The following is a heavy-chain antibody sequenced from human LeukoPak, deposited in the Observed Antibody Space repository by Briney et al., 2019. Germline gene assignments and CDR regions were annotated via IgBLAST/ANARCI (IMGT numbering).Heavy chain of an antibody. CDR3: ARHGPDGYCSSTSCYPGDY. V-gene: IGHV5-51*01. CDR2: IYPGDSDT. D-gene: IGHD2-2*01. J-gene: IGHJ4*02. Sequence: GESLKISRKGSGDSFTNYWIGWVRQMPGKGLEWMGIIYPGDSDTRYSPSFQGQVTISADKSISTAYLQWSSLKASDTAMYYCARHGPDGYCSSTSCYPGDYWGQGTLVTVSS. CDR1: GDSFTNYW.